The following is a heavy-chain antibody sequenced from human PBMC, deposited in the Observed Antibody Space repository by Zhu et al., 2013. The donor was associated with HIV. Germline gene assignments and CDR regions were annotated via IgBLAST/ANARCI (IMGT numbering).Heavy chain of an antibody. CDR3: ARVPMGSGYYIDY. J-gene: IGHJ4*02. Sequence: QVQLVQSGADVRKPGASVQVSCKIFGDTFSPNYLHWVRQAPGQGLEWMGWISAYNGNTNYAQKLQGRVTMTTDTSTSTAYMELRSLRSDDTAVYYCARVPMGSGYYIDYWGQGTLVTVSS. V-gene: IGHV1-18*01. CDR2: ISAYNGNT. CDR1: GDTFSPNY. D-gene: IGHD3-3*01.